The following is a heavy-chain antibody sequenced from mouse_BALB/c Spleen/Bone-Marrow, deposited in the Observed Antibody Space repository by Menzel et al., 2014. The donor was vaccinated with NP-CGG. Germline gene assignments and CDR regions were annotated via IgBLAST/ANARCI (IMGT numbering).Heavy chain of an antibody. D-gene: IGHD2-3*01. CDR2: INPDSSTI. Sequence: AAAAVDFSRYWMSWVRQAPGKGLEWIGEINPDSSTINYTPSLKDKFIISRDNAKKTLYLQMSKVRSEDTALYYCARLGYYGGFAYWGQGTLVTVSA. CDR1: AVDFSRYW. V-gene: IGHV4-1*02. CDR3: ARLGYYGGFAY. J-gene: IGHJ3*01.